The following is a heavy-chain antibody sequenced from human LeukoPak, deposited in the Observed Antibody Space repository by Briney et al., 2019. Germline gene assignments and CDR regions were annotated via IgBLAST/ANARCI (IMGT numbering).Heavy chain of an antibody. D-gene: IGHD3-10*01. Sequence: PSETLSLTCTVSGGSISSYYWSWIPQPPGKGLEWIGYIYYSGSTNYNPSLKSRVTISVDTSKNQFSLKLSSVTAADTAVYYCARLGYYGSGSYQGGGYYYMDVWGKGTTVTISS. J-gene: IGHJ6*03. CDR1: GGSISSYY. V-gene: IGHV4-59*12. CDR2: IYYSGST. CDR3: ARLGYYGSGSYQGGGYYYMDV.